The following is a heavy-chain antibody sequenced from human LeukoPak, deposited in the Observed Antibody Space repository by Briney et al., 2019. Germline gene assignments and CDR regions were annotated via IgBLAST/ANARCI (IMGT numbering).Heavy chain of an antibody. Sequence: GASVKVSCKTSGYTFTDYFMQWVRHAPGQGLEWMGWINPNSGGTSYAQKFQGRVTMTRDTSISTAYMELSRLRSDDTAVYYCARDYELGTAGTAYEYFDNWGQGTLVTVSS. J-gene: IGHJ4*02. V-gene: IGHV1-2*02. D-gene: IGHD1-1*01. CDR3: ARDYELGTAGTAYEYFDN. CDR1: GYTFTDYF. CDR2: INPNSGGT.